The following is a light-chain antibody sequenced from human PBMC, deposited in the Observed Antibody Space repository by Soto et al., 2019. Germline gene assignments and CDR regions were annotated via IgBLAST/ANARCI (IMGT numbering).Light chain of an antibody. Sequence: EIVLTQSPATLSLSPGERATLSCRASQSVSSYLAWYQQKPGQAPRLLIYDASNRATGIPARFSGSGSGTDFPLTISSLGPEDFAVYYCQQRSNWPRTFGQGTKVELK. CDR2: DAS. V-gene: IGKV3-11*01. CDR1: QSVSSY. J-gene: IGKJ1*01. CDR3: QQRSNWPRT.